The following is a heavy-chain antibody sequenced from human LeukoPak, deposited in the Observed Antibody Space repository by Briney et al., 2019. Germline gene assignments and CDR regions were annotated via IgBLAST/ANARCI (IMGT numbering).Heavy chain of an antibody. CDR3: ARGRRIGYSSGWYNWFDP. V-gene: IGHV1-18*01. D-gene: IGHD6-19*01. CDR2: ISAYNGNT. Sequence: PSVKVSCKASGYTFTSYGISWVRQAPGQGLEWMGWISAYNGNTNYAQKLQGRVTMTTDTSTSAAYMELRSLRSDDTAVYYCARGRRIGYSSGWYNWFDPWGQGTLVTVSS. CDR1: GYTFTSYG. J-gene: IGHJ5*02.